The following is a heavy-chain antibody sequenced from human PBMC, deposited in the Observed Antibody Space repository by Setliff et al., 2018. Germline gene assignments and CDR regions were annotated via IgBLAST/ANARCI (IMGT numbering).Heavy chain of an antibody. J-gene: IGHJ1*01. V-gene: IGHV1-18*01. CDR2: ISPYTGNT. CDR3: AGGRFYSDSWSEYFHH. Sequence: ASVKVSCKASGYTFSDYGISWVRLAPGQGLEWMGWISPYTGNTFYAPQFQGRVIMTTDTSTNTAYMQLTSLRSDDTAVYYCAGGRFYSDSWSEYFHHWGQGTLVTVSS. CDR1: GYTFSDYG. D-gene: IGHD3-22*01.